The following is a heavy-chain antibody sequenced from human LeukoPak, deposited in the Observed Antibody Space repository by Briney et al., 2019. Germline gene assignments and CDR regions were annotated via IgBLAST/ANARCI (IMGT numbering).Heavy chain of an antibody. J-gene: IGHJ4*02. CDR1: GFTFSSNA. V-gene: IGHV3-23*01. D-gene: IGHD3-10*01. CDR2: IYGRGETT. Sequence: GGSLRLSCAASGFTFSSNAMNWVRQAPGKGLEWVAAIYGRGETTYYADLVKGRFTISRDNSKNTLYLQMNSLRAEDTAVYYCAKTAMIKVIINTYPKGLNYWGQGTLVTASS. CDR3: AKTAMIKVIINTYPKGLNY.